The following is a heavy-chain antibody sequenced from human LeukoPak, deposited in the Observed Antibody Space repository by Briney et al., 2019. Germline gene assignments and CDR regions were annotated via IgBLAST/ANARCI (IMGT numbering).Heavy chain of an antibody. CDR2: IYYSGST. CDR1: GGSISSYY. CDR3: ARHHALGYSSGWTH. J-gene: IGHJ4*02. V-gene: IGHV4-59*08. Sequence: SETLSLTCTVSGGSISSYYWSWIRQPPGKGLEWIGYIYYSGSTNYNPSLKSRVAISVDTSKNQFSLRLSSVTAADTAVYYCARHHALGYSSGWTHWGQGTLVTVSS. D-gene: IGHD6-19*01.